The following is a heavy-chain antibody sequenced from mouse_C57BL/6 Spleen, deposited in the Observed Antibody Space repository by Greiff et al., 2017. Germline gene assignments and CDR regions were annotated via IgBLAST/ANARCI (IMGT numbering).Heavy chain of an antibody. Sequence: EVQGVESGGGLVKPGGSLKLSCAASGFTFSSYAMSWVRQTPEKRLEWVATISDGGSYTYYPDNVKGRFTISRDNAKNNLYLQMSHLKSEDTAMYYCAREDYYDSSYGYWGQGTTLTVSS. V-gene: IGHV5-4*01. CDR1: GFTFSSYA. J-gene: IGHJ2*01. CDR3: AREDYYDSSYGY. CDR2: ISDGGSYT. D-gene: IGHD1-1*01.